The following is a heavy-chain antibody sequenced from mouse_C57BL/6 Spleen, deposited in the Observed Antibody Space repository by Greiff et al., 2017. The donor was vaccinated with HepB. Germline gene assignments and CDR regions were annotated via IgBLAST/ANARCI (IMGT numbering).Heavy chain of an antibody. Sequence: QVHVKQPGAELVKPGASVKLSCKASGYTFTSYWMHWVKQRPGRGLEWIGRIDPNSGGTKYNEKFKSKATLTVDKPSSTAYMQLSSLTSEDSAVYYCASTYGYDGDYAMDYWGQGTSVTVSS. CDR1: GYTFTSYW. D-gene: IGHD2-2*01. J-gene: IGHJ4*01. V-gene: IGHV1-72*01. CDR3: ASTYGYDGDYAMDY. CDR2: IDPNSGGT.